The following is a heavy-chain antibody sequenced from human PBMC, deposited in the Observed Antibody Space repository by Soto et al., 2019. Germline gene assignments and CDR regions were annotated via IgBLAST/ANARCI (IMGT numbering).Heavy chain of an antibody. Sequence: SETLSLTCTVSGGSISSSSYYWGWIRQPPGKGLEWIGSIYYSGSTYYNPSLKSRVTISVDTSKNQFSLKLSSVTAADTAVYYCARLPRFLGGRGYYMDVWGKGTTVTVSS. CDR2: IYYSGST. CDR1: GGSISSSSYY. D-gene: IGHD3-3*01. CDR3: ARLPRFLGGRGYYMDV. V-gene: IGHV4-39*01. J-gene: IGHJ6*03.